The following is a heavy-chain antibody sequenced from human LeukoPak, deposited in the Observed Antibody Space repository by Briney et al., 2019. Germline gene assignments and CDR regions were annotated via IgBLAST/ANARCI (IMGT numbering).Heavy chain of an antibody. Sequence: SETLSLTCAVYGGSFSGYYWSWIRQPPGKGLEWIGEINHSGSANYNPSLKSRVTISVDTSKNQFSLKLSSVTAADTAVYYCARSMITFGGVRYWGQGTLVTVSS. J-gene: IGHJ4*02. CDR1: GGSFSGYY. CDR2: INHSGSA. D-gene: IGHD3-16*01. V-gene: IGHV4-34*01. CDR3: ARSMITFGGVRY.